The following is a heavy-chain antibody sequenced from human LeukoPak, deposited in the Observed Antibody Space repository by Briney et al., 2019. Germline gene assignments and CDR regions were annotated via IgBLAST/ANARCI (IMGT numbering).Heavy chain of an antibody. CDR2: IDPSDSYT. V-gene: IGHV5-10-1*01. CDR1: GYSFTSYW. Sequence: GESLRISCKGSGYSFTSYWISWVRQMPGKGLEWMGRIDPSDSYTNYSPSFEGHVTISTDKSITTVYLQWSGLKASDTATYYCARHPSSNSWYRWFDPWGQGTLVTVSS. CDR3: ARHPSSNSWYRWFDP. J-gene: IGHJ5*02. D-gene: IGHD2-2*01.